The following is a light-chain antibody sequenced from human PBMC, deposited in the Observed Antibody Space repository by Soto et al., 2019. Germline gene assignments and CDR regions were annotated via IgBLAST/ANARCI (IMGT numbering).Light chain of an antibody. CDR2: AAS. J-gene: IGKJ1*01. V-gene: IGKV1-39*01. Sequence: VGDSVATTCRASQSISSFLNWYQQKPGKAPKLMIYAASSLQSGVPSRFICSGSGTDFTLTISSLQTEDFATYYCQQSYSTPATFSQGTKVDLK. CDR3: QQSYSTPAT. CDR1: QSISSF.